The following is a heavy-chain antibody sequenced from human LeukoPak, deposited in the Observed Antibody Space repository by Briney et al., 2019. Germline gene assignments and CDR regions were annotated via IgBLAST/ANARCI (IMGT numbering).Heavy chain of an antibody. CDR2: ISAGGGGT. D-gene: IGHD3-3*01. CDR3: AKAKFLRFDH. Sequence: TGGSLRLSCQGSGFTFGDYAMSWVRQAPGEGLQWVSTISAGGGGTFYVDSVQGRFSVSRDNSNNTLYLQMNSLRVDDTAIYYCAKAKFLRFDHWGPGTLVTVSS. V-gene: IGHV3-23*01. J-gene: IGHJ5*02. CDR1: GFTFGDYA.